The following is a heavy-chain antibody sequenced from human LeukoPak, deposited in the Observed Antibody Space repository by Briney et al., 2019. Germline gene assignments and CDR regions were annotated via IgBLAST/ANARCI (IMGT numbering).Heavy chain of an antibody. CDR2: INWNGGST. Sequence: GGSLRLSCAASGFSFDDYGMSWVRQAPGKGLEWVSGINWNGGSTGYADSVKGRFTISRDNAKNSLFLQMNSLRAEDTAVYYCARVLRYCSGGNCYSGGLGYMDVWGKGTTVTISS. J-gene: IGHJ6*03. V-gene: IGHV3-20*04. CDR1: GFSFDDYG. CDR3: ARVLRYCSGGNCYSGGLGYMDV. D-gene: IGHD2-15*01.